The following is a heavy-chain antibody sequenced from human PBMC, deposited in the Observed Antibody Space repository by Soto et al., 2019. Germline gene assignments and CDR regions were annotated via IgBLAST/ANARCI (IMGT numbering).Heavy chain of an antibody. CDR3: VKVLHGDYLSDY. J-gene: IGHJ4*02. CDR1: GFTFSNYA. Sequence: EMQLLESGGGLVKPGGSLRLSCAASGFTFSNYAMNWFRQPQGKGLEWVSLISASDVNTHYADSVKGRFTISRDNSKNTLYLQMNSLRAEDTAVYYCVKVLHGDYLSDYWGQGTLVIVSS. CDR2: ISASDVNT. V-gene: IGHV3-23*01. D-gene: IGHD4-17*01.